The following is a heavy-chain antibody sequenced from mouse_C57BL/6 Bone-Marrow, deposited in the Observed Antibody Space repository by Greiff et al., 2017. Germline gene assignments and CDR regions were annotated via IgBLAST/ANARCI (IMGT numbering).Heavy chain of an antibody. D-gene: IGHD2-2*01. J-gene: IGHJ4*01. V-gene: IGHV1-69*01. Sequence: VQLQQPGAELVMPGASVKLSCKASGYTFTSYWMPWVKQRPGPGLEWIGEIDPSDSYTNYNQKFKGKSTLTVDKSSSTAYMQLSSLTSEDSAVYYCARGGYYYAMDYWGQGTSVTVSS. CDR2: IDPSDSYT. CDR3: ARGGYYYAMDY. CDR1: GYTFTSYW.